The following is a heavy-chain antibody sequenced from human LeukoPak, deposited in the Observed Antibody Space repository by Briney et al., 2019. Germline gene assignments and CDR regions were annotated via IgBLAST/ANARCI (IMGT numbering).Heavy chain of an antibody. CDR2: VFSSGST. CDR3: ARGSYYGSGSYYNRAYYFDY. D-gene: IGHD3-10*01. Sequence: SETLSLTCTVSGGSISIYYWSWIRQPAGKGLEWIGRVFSSGSTNYNPSLKSRVTMSVDTSKNQFSLKLTSVTAADTAVYYCARGSYYGSGSYYNRAYYFDYWGQGTLVTVSS. V-gene: IGHV4-4*07. CDR1: GGSISIYY. J-gene: IGHJ4*02.